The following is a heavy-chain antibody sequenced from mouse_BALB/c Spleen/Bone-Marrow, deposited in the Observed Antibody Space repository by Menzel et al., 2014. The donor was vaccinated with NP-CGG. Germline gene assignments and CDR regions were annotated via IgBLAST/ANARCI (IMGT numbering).Heavy chain of an antibody. V-gene: IGHV4-1*02. Sequence: EVQLQQSGGGLVQPGGSLRLSCAASGFDFSGYWMTWVRQAPGKGLEWIGEINPDSSTINYTPSLKDKFIISRDNAKNALYLQMSKVRSEDTPLYYCARPGYYGYQDVWGAGTTVTVSS. CDR3: ARPGYYGYQDV. J-gene: IGHJ1*01. D-gene: IGHD1-2*01. CDR2: INPDSSTI. CDR1: GFDFSGYW.